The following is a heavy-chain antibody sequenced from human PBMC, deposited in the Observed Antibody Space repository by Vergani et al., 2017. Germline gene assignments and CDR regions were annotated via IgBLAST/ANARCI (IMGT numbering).Heavy chain of an antibody. CDR2: IYPGDSDT. V-gene: IGHV5-51*01. CDR1: GYSFTSYW. Sequence: EVQLVQSGAEVKKPGESLKISCKASGYSFTSYWIGWVRQMPGKGLEWMGIIYPGDSDTRYSPSFQGQGTISADKSISTAYLQWSSLKASDTAMYYCARRSGYYYDSSGLTDFDYWGQGTLVTVSS. J-gene: IGHJ4*02. D-gene: IGHD3-22*01. CDR3: ARRSGYYYDSSGLTDFDY.